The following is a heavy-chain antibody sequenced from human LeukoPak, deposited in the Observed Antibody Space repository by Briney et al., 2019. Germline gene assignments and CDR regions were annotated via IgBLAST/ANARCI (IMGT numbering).Heavy chain of an antibody. D-gene: IGHD3-10*01. J-gene: IGHJ5*02. CDR1: GGSISSYY. CDR3: ARHGSVRSPLGP. Sequence: SETLSLTCSVSGGSISSYYWSWIRQPPGKVLEWIGYIYASGSTNYNPSHKSRVTISVDTSKNQFSLNLTSVTAADTAVYYCARHGSVRSPLGPWGQGTLVTVSS. V-gene: IGHV4-4*09. CDR2: IYASGST.